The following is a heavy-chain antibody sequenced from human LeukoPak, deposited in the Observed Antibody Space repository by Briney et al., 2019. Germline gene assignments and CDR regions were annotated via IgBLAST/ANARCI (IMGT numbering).Heavy chain of an antibody. CDR3: ARRSGSGSYIDS. CDR2: ISAYNGQT. CDR1: GYTFTSNG. D-gene: IGHD3-10*01. J-gene: IGHJ5*01. V-gene: IGHV1-18*01. Sequence: ASVTVSFKASGYTFTSNGITWVRQAPGQGLEWMGWISAYNGQTNYVQKLQGRVTMTTDTSTSTAYMELRSLRSDDTAVYYCARRSGSGSYIDSWGQGTLVTVSS.